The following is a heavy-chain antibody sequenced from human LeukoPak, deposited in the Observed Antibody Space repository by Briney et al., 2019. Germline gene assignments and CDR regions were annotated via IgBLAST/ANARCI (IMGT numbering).Heavy chain of an antibody. J-gene: IGHJ5*02. CDR2: IIPIFGTA. CDR3: ARAASILNWFDP. CDR1: GGTFSSYA. Sequence: GASVTVSCKASGGTFSSYAISWVRQAPGQGLEWMGGIIPIFGTANYAQKFQGRVTITADESTSTAYMELSSLRSEDTAVYYCARAASILNWFDPWGQGTLVTVSS. D-gene: IGHD2-21*01. V-gene: IGHV1-69*13.